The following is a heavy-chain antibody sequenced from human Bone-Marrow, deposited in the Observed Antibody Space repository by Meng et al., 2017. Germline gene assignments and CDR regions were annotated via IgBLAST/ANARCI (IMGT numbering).Heavy chain of an antibody. D-gene: IGHD3-10*01. CDR3: AKVTLMVRGAAKWVAHFDY. Sequence: SVKVSCKASGFTFTSSAVQWVRQARGQRLEWIGWIVVGSGNTNYAQKFQERVTITRDMSTSTAYMELSSLRSEDTAVYYCAKVTLMVRGAAKWVAHFDYWGQGTLVTVSS. J-gene: IGHJ4*02. CDR2: IVVGSGNT. CDR1: GFTFTSSA. V-gene: IGHV1-58*01.